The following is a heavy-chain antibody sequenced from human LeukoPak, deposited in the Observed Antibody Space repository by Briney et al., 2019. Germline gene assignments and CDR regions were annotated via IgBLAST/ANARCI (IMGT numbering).Heavy chain of an antibody. CDR3: ARGVLAAAGSAEYFQH. D-gene: IGHD6-13*01. Sequence: GGSLRLSCAASGFTFSSYSMNWVRQAPGKGLEWVSSISTSSSYINYADSVKGRFTISRDNAKKSLYLQMNSLRAEDTAVYYCARGVLAAAGSAEYFQHWGQGTLVTVSS. J-gene: IGHJ1*01. V-gene: IGHV3-21*01. CDR2: ISTSSSYI. CDR1: GFTFSSYS.